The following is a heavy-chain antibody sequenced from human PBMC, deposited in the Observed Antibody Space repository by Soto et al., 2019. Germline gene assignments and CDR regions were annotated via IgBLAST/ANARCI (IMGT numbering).Heavy chain of an antibody. CDR3: ASPSTYFYDSSGYPHDAFDI. D-gene: IGHD3-22*01. Sequence: QVQLQESGPGLVKPSQTLSLTCTVSGGSISSGGYYWSWIRQHPGKGLEWIGYIYYSGSTYYNPALKSRVTLSVDTSKNQCSQKLSHVHAADKAVYYCASPSTYFYDSSGYPHDAFDIWGQATMVTVSS. J-gene: IGHJ3*02. CDR1: GGSISSGGYY. V-gene: IGHV4-31*03. CDR2: IYYSGST.